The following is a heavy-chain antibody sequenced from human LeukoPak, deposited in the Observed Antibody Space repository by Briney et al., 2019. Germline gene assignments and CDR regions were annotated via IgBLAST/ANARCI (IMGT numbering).Heavy chain of an antibody. V-gene: IGHV3-30*02. CDR2: IHYDGSNK. D-gene: IGHD3-22*01. CDR1: GFTFSNYG. Sequence: GGSLRLSCAASGFTFSNYGMHWVRQGPGKGLDGVAFIHYDGSNKYYADSVKGRFTISRDDSKNTLYLQMNNLRAEDTAFYYCARVGSYYDSSGYPYWGQGTLVTVSS. CDR3: ARVGSYYDSSGYPY. J-gene: IGHJ4*02.